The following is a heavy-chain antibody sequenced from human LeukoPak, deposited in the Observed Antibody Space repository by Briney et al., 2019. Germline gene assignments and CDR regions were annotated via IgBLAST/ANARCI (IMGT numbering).Heavy chain of an antibody. CDR1: GFTFSSYE. J-gene: IGHJ4*02. CDR3: ARATYVDTALVTDC. V-gene: IGHV3-48*03. D-gene: IGHD5-18*01. Sequence: LRLSCAASGFTFSSYEMNWVRQAPGKGLEWVSYISSGGSTIYYADSVKGRFTISRDDAKNSLYLQMNSLRAEDTAVYYCARATYVDTALVTDCWGRGTLVTVSS. CDR2: ISSGGSTI.